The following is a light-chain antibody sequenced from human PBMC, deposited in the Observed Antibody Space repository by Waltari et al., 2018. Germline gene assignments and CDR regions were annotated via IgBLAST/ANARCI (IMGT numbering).Light chain of an antibody. CDR3: QVWDSSSDQGV. CDR2: DDS. V-gene: IGLV3-21*02. J-gene: IGLJ3*02. CDR1: NIGSKG. Sequence: SYVLTQPPSLSVAPGQTARITCGGNNIGSKGVHWYQQMSGQAPVLVGYDDSDRPAGIPWRFSGSSAGNTATLTISRVEAGDEADYDCQVWDSSSDQGVFGGGTKLTVL.